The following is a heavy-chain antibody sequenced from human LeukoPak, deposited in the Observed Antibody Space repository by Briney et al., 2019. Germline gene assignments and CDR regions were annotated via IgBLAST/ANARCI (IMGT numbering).Heavy chain of an antibody. V-gene: IGHV1-8*01. D-gene: IGHD3-3*01. CDR2: MNPNSGNT. J-gene: IGHJ5*02. CDR1: GYTFTSYD. CDR3: ARASSGTIFGVVITYWFDP. Sequence: ASVKVSCKASGYTFTSYDINWVRQATGQGLEWMGWMNPNSGNTGYAQKFQGRVTMTRNTSISTAYMELSSLRSEDTAVYYCARASSGTIFGVVITYWFDPWGQGTLVTVSS.